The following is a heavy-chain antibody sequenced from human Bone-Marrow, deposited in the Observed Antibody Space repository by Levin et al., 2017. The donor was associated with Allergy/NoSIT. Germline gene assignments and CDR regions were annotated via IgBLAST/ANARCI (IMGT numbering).Heavy chain of an antibody. CDR3: AKLSSTKYLDAFDI. J-gene: IGHJ3*02. D-gene: IGHD2-8*01. CDR2: MSSDGTNK. CDR1: GFASRRYD. V-gene: IGHV3-30*18. Sequence: PGGSLRPSCAASGFASRRYDMHWVRQAPGKGLEWVAMMSSDGTNKYYVESEKGRFTISRDSSRNTLFLEMSSLRPEDTAVYYCAKLSSTKYLDAFDIWGPGTMVTVSS.